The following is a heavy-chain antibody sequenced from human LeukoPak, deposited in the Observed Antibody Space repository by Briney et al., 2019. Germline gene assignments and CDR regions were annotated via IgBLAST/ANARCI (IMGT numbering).Heavy chain of an antibody. J-gene: IGHJ4*02. D-gene: IGHD2-21*02. V-gene: IGHV3-48*01. CDR1: GFTFSSYS. CDR3: ARAGPPPPRDLDY. CDR2: ISSSSSTI. Sequence: PGGSLRLSCAASGFTFSSYSMNWVRQAPGKGLEWVSYISSSSSTIHYADSVKGRLTISRDNAKNSLYLQMNSLRAEDTAVYYCARAGPPPPRDLDYWGQGTLVTVSS.